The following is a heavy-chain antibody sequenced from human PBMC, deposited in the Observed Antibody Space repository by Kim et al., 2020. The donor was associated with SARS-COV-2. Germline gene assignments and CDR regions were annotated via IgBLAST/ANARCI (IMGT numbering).Heavy chain of an antibody. J-gene: IGHJ6*02. D-gene: IGHD3-10*01. Sequence: YAAPVKGKFTISRDDSKNTLYLQMNSLKTEDTAVYYCTTVEEGNYYYGMDVWGQGTTVTVSS. CDR3: TTVEEGNYYYGMDV. V-gene: IGHV3-15*01.